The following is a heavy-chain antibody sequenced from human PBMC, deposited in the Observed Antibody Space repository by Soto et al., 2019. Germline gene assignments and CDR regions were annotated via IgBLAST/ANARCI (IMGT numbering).Heavy chain of an antibody. J-gene: IGHJ4*02. CDR3: AREVYYVIDY. Sequence: GASVKVSCKASGGTLSSYAISWVRQAPGQGLEWMGGIIPIFGTANYAQKFQGRVTITADESTSTAYMELSSLRSEDTAVYYCAREVYYVIDYWGQGTLVTVSS. V-gene: IGHV1-69*13. CDR2: IIPIFGTA. D-gene: IGHD3-10*02. CDR1: GGTLSSYA.